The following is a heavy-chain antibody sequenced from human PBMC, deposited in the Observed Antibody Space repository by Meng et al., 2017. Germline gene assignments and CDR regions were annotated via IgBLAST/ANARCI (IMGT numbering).Heavy chain of an antibody. CDR3: AREDYGDSRPFDY. V-gene: IGHV3-21*01. Sequence: VQVVEAGGGMVKAWESLTLSCAAYGFTFSSYSLSWVRQAPGKGLEWVSSISSSRSYIYYADSVKGRFTISRDNAKNSLYLQMNSLRAEDTAVYYCAREDYGDSRPFDYWGQGTLVTVSS. CDR1: GFTFSSYS. CDR2: ISSSRSYI. J-gene: IGHJ4*02. D-gene: IGHD4-17*01.